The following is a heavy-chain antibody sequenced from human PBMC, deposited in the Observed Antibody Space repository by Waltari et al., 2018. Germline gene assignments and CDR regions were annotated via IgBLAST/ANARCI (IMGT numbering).Heavy chain of an antibody. J-gene: IGHJ6*02. CDR2: IIPSFGTA. CDR1: GGTFSSYA. D-gene: IGHD3-16*02. V-gene: IGHV1-69*13. Sequence: QVQLVQSGAEVKKPGSSVKVSCKASGGTFSSYAISWVRQAPGQGLEWMGGIIPSFGTANYAQKFPGRVPTTAYESTRTAYMALISLPSEYTALYYCASYVSYLWRTYRYEGYYYALYVCRQGTPVTVSS. CDR3: ASYVSYLWRTYRYEGYYYALYV.